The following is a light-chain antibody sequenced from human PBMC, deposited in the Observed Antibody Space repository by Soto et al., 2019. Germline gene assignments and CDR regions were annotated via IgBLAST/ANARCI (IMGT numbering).Light chain of an antibody. Sequence: DIQMTQSPSSLSASVGDRVTITCRASQSISTWLAWYQQKPGKAPKVLIYDASSLKSGVPARFSGSGSGTEFTLTISSLQPDDFATYYCQQYSSYPETFGQGTKVDIK. V-gene: IGKV1-5*01. J-gene: IGKJ1*01. CDR3: QQYSSYPET. CDR1: QSISTW. CDR2: DAS.